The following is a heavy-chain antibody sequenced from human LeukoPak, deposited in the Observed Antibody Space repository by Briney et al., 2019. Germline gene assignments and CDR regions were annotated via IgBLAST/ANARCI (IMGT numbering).Heavy chain of an antibody. Sequence: GGSLRLSCAASGFTFSAYYMSWIRQAPGKDLEWVSYISSTSSYTNHADSVKGRFTISRDHAKNSLYLQINSRRAEDTAVYYCARSNRGVIQLPDYWGQGTLVTVSS. CDR2: ISSTSSYT. V-gene: IGHV3-11*03. CDR3: ARSNRGVIQLPDY. J-gene: IGHJ4*02. D-gene: IGHD5-18*01. CDR1: GFTFSAYY.